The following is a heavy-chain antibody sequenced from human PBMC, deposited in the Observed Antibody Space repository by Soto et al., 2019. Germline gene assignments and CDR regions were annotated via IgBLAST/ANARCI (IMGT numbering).Heavy chain of an antibody. Sequence: ASVKVSCKASGYTFTSYAIHWVRQAPGQRLEWMGWINAGNGNTKYSQKFQGRVTITRDTSASTAYMELSSLRSEDTAVYYCAREPNYCDSSGYYPTDYWGQGTLVTVSS. CDR1: GYTFTSYA. CDR2: INAGNGNT. CDR3: AREPNYCDSSGYYPTDY. J-gene: IGHJ4*02. V-gene: IGHV1-3*01. D-gene: IGHD3-22*01.